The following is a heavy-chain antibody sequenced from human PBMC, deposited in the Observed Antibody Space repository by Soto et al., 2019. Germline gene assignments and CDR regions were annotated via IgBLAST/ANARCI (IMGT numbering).Heavy chain of an antibody. CDR3: AREFGYCSSASCYGGLASGFDP. D-gene: IGHD2-2*01. J-gene: IGHJ5*02. V-gene: IGHV1-3*01. CDR1: GYTFTSYA. Sequence: ASVKVSCKASGYTFTSYAMHWVRQAPGQRLEWMGWINAGNGNTKYSQKFQGRVTITRDTSASTAYMGLSSLRSEDTAVYYCAREFGYCSSASCYGGLASGFDPWGQGTLVTVPQ. CDR2: INAGNGNT.